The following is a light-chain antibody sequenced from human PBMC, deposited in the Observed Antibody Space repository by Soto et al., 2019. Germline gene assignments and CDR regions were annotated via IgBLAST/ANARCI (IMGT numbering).Light chain of an antibody. CDR3: QQYNSWWT. CDR2: RAS. V-gene: IGKV1-5*03. CDR1: QTISSW. J-gene: IGKJ1*01. Sequence: DIQMTQSPSTLSGSVGDRVTITCRASQTISSWLAWYQQKPGKAPKVLIYRASVLESGVPSRFSGSGSGTEFTLTISSLQPDDFATYYCQQYNSWWTFGQGTKVDIK.